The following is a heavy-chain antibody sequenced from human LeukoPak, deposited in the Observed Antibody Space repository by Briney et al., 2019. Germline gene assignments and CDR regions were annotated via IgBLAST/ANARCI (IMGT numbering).Heavy chain of an antibody. V-gene: IGHV4-4*02. CDR3: AREGGPYRPLDY. CDR1: GGSISSSNW. Sequence: SETLSLTCGVSGGSISSSNWWTWVRQPPGEGLEWIGEVHLSGRTNYNPSLESRVTMSVDMSENHISLKLTSVTAADTAVYYCAREGGPYRPLDYSGQGTLVTVSS. J-gene: IGHJ4*02. CDR2: VHLSGRT.